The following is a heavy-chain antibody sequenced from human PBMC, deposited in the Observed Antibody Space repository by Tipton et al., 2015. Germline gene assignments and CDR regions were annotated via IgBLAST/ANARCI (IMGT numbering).Heavy chain of an antibody. J-gene: IGHJ4*02. Sequence: SLRLSCAASGFTLSNYNMNWVRQVPGKGLEWVSAITGSGGATYYADSVKGRFTVSRDNSKNALYLQMNSLRVDDTAVYYCAKGWGNWNADYWGQGTLVTVSS. CDR3: AKGWGNWNADY. D-gene: IGHD1-1*01. V-gene: IGHV3-23*01. CDR2: ITGSGGAT. CDR1: GFTLSNYN.